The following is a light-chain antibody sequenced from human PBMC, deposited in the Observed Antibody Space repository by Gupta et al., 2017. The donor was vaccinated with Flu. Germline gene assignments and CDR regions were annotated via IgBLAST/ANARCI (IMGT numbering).Light chain of an antibody. V-gene: IGLV2-8*01. Sequence: DVGGYNYVSWYQHHPGKAPKLIIYEVSRRPSGVPDRFSASKSGSTASLTVSGLQAEDEADYYCGSFADGRYVFGTGTKVTVL. CDR3: GSFADGRYV. CDR1: DVGGYNY. CDR2: EVS. J-gene: IGLJ1*01.